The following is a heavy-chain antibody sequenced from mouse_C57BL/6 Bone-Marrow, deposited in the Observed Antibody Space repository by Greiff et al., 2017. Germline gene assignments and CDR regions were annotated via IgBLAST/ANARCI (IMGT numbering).Heavy chain of an antibody. Sequence: EVKLVESGGGLVQPGGSMKLSCAASGFTFSDAWMDWVRQSPEKGLEWVAEIRNKANNHATYYAESVKGRFTISRDDSKSSVYLQMNSLRAEDTGIYYCTGSTVEAKGSWAYWGQGTLVTVSA. J-gene: IGHJ3*01. CDR3: TGSTVEAKGSWAY. CDR1: GFTFSDAW. CDR2: IRNKANNHAT. V-gene: IGHV6-6*01. D-gene: IGHD1-1*01.